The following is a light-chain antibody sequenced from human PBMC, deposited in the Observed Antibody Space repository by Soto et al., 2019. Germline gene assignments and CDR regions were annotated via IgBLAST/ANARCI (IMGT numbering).Light chain of an antibody. CDR1: SSDVGGYNS. Sequence: QSALTQPASVSGSPGQSITISCTGTSSDVGGYNSVSWYQQHPGKAPKLIIYEVSNRPSGVSNRFSGSKSGNTASLTISGLQAEDEADYYCSSYTSSSTLVFGGGTKLTV. CDR2: EVS. V-gene: IGLV2-14*01. J-gene: IGLJ2*01. CDR3: SSYTSSSTLV.